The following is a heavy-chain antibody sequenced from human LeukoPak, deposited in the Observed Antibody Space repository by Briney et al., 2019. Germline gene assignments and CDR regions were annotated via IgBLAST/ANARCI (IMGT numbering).Heavy chain of an antibody. J-gene: IGHJ4*02. Sequence: GGSLRLSCAASGFTFSSYAMSWVRQAPGKGLEWVSDISGSGGSTYNADSVKGRFTISRDNSKNTLYLQMNSLRAEDTAVYYCAKDGFGELGFDYWGQRTLVTVSS. CDR3: AKDGFGELGFDY. CDR1: GFTFSSYA. V-gene: IGHV3-23*01. D-gene: IGHD3-10*01. CDR2: ISGSGGST.